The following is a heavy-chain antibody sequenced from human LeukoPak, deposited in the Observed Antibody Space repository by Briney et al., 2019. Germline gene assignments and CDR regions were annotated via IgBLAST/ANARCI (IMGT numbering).Heavy chain of an antibody. V-gene: IGHV3-74*01. CDR2: INSDGSTT. J-gene: IGHJ4*02. Sequence: PGGSLRLSCAASGFTFSSYWMHWVRQAPGKGLVWVSRINSDGSTTSHADSVRGRFTVSRDNAKNTLYLQMNSLRAEDTAVYYCARRGDYADYWGQGTLVTVS. D-gene: IGHD4-17*01. CDR3: ARRGDYADY. CDR1: GFTFSSYW.